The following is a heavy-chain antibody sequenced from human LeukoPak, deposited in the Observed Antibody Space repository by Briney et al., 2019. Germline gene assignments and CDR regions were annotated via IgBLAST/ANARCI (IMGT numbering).Heavy chain of an antibody. CDR1: GVSLSTSGVG. CDR3: AYNRAGNLSYFDY. Sequence: ESGPTLVQPTQTLTLTCTFSGVSLSTSGVGVGWIRQPPGKALEWLALTYWKHDKRYRPSLKSSITITKDTSKNQVVLTKTNIDPVYTAAAYCAYNRAGNLSYFDYWGQGTLVTVSS. V-gene: IGHV2-5*01. D-gene: IGHD1-14*01. CDR2: TYWKHDK. J-gene: IGHJ4*02.